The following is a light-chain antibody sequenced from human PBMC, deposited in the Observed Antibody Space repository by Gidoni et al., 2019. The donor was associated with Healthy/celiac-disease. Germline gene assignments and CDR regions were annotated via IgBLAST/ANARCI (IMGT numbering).Light chain of an antibody. V-gene: IGKV3-20*01. J-gene: IGKJ4*01. CDR2: GAS. Sequence: EILFTHSPGPLSLSPRERATLDCHARQSVSSSYLAWYQQKPIQAPRRLIYGASSRSPGIPDRFSGRGSGRSLTLLISRLEPEDFAATYCHQHGSSPLPFGGGTKVEIK. CDR1: QSVSSSY. CDR3: HQHGSSPLP.